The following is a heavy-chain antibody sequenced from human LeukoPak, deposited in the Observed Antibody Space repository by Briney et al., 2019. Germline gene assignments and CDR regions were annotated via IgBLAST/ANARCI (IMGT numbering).Heavy chain of an antibody. Sequence: RGSLRLSCAASGFTFDDYAMHWVRQAPGKGLDWVSLISWDGGSTYYADSVKGRFTISRDNSKTSLYLQMNSLRAEDTALYYCAKGGFYGTNPIDYWGQGTLVTVSS. D-gene: IGHD1/OR15-1a*01. CDR3: AKGGFYGTNPIDY. V-gene: IGHV3-43D*03. CDR2: ISWDGGST. CDR1: GFTFDDYA. J-gene: IGHJ4*02.